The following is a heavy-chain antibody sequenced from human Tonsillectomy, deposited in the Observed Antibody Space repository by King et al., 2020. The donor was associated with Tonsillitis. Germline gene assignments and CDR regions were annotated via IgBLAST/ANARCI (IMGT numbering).Heavy chain of an antibody. CDR1: GGSISSGDYY. V-gene: IGHV4-30-4*01. CDR2: IYYSGST. CDR3: ARERTYYYVSSGYCDI. J-gene: IGHJ3*02. D-gene: IGHD3-22*01. Sequence: VQLQESGPGLVKPSQTLSLTCTVSGGSISSGDYYWTWIRQPPGKGLEWIGYIYYSGSTYYKPSLKSRVTISVDTSKNQFSLKLSSVTAADTAVYYCARERTYYYVSSGYCDIWGQGTMVTVSS.